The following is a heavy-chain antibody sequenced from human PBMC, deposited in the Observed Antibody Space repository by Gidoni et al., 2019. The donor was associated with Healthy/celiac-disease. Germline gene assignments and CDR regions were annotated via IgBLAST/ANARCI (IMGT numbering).Heavy chain of an antibody. J-gene: IGHJ3*02. CDR1: GFTFSGSA. D-gene: IGHD1-26*01. CDR2: IRSKANSYAT. CDR3: ISTDPQWELPTGDAFDI. V-gene: IGHV3-73*02. Sequence: EVQLVESGGGLVQPGGSLQLSCAASGFTFSGSAMHWVRQASGKGLEWVGRIRSKANSYATAYAASVKGRFTISRDDSKNTAYLQMNSLKTEDTAVYYCISTDPQWELPTGDAFDIWGQGTMVTVSS.